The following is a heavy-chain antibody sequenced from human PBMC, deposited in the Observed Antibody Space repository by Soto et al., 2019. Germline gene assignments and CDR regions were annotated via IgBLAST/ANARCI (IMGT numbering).Heavy chain of an antibody. D-gene: IGHD2-21*02. V-gene: IGHV1-69*12. CDR3: APNPNSPVVVTAIGYCYYGMDV. CDR1: GGTFSSSA. J-gene: IGHJ6*02. Sequence: QVQLVQSGAEVKKPGSSVKVSCKASGGTFSSSAISWVRQAPGQGLEWMGGIIPIFGTANYAQKFQGRVTITADESTTTAYMELSSLRSEDTAGYYCAPNPNSPVVVTAIGYCYYGMDVWGQGTTVTVSS. CDR2: IIPIFGTA.